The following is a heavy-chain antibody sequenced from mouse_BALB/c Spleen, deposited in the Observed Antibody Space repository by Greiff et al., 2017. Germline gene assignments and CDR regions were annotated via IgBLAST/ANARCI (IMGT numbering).Heavy chain of an antibody. CDR2: ISTYYGNT. Sequence: QVQLQQSGPELVRPGVSVKISCKGSGYTFTDYAMHWVKQSHAKSLEWIGVISTYYGNTNYNQKFKGKATMTVDKSSSTAYMELARLTSEDSAIYYCARHGNYPDYYAMDYWGQGTSVTVSS. V-gene: IGHV1-67*01. CDR3: ARHGNYPDYYAMDY. CDR1: GYTFTDYA. J-gene: IGHJ4*01. D-gene: IGHD2-1*01.